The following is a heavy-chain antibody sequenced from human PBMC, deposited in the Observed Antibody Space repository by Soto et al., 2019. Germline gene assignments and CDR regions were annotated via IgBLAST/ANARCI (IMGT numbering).Heavy chain of an antibody. CDR3: ARRGPVAGKTIFDY. D-gene: IGHD6-13*01. J-gene: IGHJ4*02. V-gene: IGHV4-4*09. CDR2: IYSSGST. CDR1: GGSISSYF. Sequence: QVQLQESGPGLVKPSETLSLTCTVSGGSISSYFWSWVRQPPGKGLEWIGYIYSSGSTNYNPSLKGRVTMSVDTSKNQFSLKLSSVTAADTAVYYCARRGPVAGKTIFDYWGQGTLVTVSS.